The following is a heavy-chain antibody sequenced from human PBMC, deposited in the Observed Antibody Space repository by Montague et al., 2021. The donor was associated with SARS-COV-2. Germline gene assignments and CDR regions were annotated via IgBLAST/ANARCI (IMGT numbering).Heavy chain of an antibody. Sequence: SETLSLTCTVSGGSISSNNYYWDWIRQPPGKGLEWIGSIYYSGTTNYSPSLKSRVTISVDTSKNQFSLKLSSVTAADTAVYYCARVVRYYDFWSGYTEYYCYGMDVWGQGTTVTVPS. CDR3: ARVVRYYDFWSGYTEYYCYGMDV. CDR2: IYYSGTT. CDR1: GGSISSNNYY. V-gene: IGHV4-61*05. J-gene: IGHJ6*02. D-gene: IGHD3-3*01.